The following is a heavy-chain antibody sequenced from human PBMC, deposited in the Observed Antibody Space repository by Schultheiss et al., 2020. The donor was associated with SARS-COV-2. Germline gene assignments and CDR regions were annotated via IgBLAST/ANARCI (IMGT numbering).Heavy chain of an antibody. CDR2: ISSSSSYI. D-gene: IGHD5-12*01. CDR3: ARGGAEYSGYDFFNY. Sequence: GGSLRLSCAASGFTFSSYSMNWVRQAPGKGLEWVSSISSSSSYIYYADSVKGRFTISRDNAKNSLYLQMNSLRAEDTAVYYCARGGAEYSGYDFFNYWGQVTLVTVSS. J-gene: IGHJ4*02. V-gene: IGHV3-21*01. CDR1: GFTFSSYS.